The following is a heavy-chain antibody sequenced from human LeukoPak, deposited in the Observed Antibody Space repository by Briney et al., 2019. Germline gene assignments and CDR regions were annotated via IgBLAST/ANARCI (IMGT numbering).Heavy chain of an antibody. D-gene: IGHD2-2*01. CDR3: AREAIVVVPAAMGSYFDY. V-gene: IGHV4-34*01. CDR2: INHSGST. Sequence: SETLSLTCAVYGGSFSGYYWSWIRQPPGKGLEWIGEINHSGSTNYNPSLKSRVTISVDTSKNQFSLKLSSVTAADTAVYYCAREAIVVVPAAMGSYFDYWGQGTLVTLSS. CDR1: GGSFSGYY. J-gene: IGHJ4*02.